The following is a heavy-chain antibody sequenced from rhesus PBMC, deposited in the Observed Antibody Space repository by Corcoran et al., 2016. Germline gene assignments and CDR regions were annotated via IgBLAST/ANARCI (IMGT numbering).Heavy chain of an antibody. J-gene: IGHJ1*01. D-gene: IGHD6-25*01. V-gene: IGHV4-147*01. CDR3: ARVSGSWNDEYFEF. CDR1: GYSISSNY. CDR2: IYGSSGST. Sequence: QVQLQESGPGLVKPSETLSLTCAVSGYSISSNYWSWIRQPPGKGLEWIGYIYGSSGSTYYNPSLKSRVSISTDTSKNQFALKLSSVTAADTAVYYCARVSGSWNDEYFEFWGQGALVTVSS.